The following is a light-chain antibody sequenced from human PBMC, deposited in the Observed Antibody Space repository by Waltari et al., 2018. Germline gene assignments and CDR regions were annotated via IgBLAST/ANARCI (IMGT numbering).Light chain of an antibody. CDR2: EVN. CDR3: SSYAGNNNLV. Sequence: QSALTQPPSASGSPGQSVTISCTGTSSDICDYDYASWYQQHPGKAPKLIISEVNKRPSGVPNRFSASKSGNTASLTVSGLQAEDEADYYCSSYAGNNNLVFGGGTKLTVL. J-gene: IGLJ2*01. CDR1: SSDICDYDY. V-gene: IGLV2-8*01.